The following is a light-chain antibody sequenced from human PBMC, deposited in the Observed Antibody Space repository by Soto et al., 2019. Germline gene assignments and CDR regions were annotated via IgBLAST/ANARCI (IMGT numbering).Light chain of an antibody. J-gene: IGKJ2*01. Sequence: DIKMTQSPTSLSASVGDTVTITCRASQSISNYLNWYQQKPGKAPNRLIYAASNLQSGVPSNFSGSGSGTDFSLTISSLQREDLAIYYCQQSYSTPYTIGQGTKLEIK. V-gene: IGKV1-39*01. CDR2: AAS. CDR3: QQSYSTPYT. CDR1: QSISNY.